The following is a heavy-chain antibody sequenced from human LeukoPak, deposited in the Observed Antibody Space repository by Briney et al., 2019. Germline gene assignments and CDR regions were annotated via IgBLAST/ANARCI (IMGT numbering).Heavy chain of an antibody. CDR3: ARHRDSSGWYYFDY. J-gene: IGHJ4*02. D-gene: IGHD6-19*01. CDR1: GGSINSSNYY. Sequence: KPSESLSLTCTVSGGSINSSNYYWGWIRQPPGKGLEWIGSIYYSGSTYYNPSLKSRVSISVDTSKDQFSLKLSSVTAADTAVYYCARHRDSSGWYYFDYWGQGTLVIVTS. V-gene: IGHV4-39*01. CDR2: IYYSGST.